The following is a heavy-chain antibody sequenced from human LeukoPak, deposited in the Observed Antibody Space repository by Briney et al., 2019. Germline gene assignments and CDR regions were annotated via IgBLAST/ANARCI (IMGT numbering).Heavy chain of an antibody. CDR2: IDPSDSET. J-gene: IGHJ4*02. D-gene: IGHD3-9*01. CDR1: GYSFTKYW. CDR3: ARLNDILTGPFDY. Sequence: GESLKISCKGSGYSFTKYWIGWVRQMPGKGLEWMGNIDPSDSETRHSPSFQGQVTISVDKPISTAYLQRNSLKASDTAMYYCARLNDILTGPFDYWGQGTQVTVSS. V-gene: IGHV5-51*01.